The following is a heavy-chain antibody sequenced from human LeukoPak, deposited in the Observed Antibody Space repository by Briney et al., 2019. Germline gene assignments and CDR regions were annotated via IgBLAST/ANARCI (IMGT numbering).Heavy chain of an antibody. CDR2: ISSSSSTI. Sequence: GGSLRLSCATSGFTFNSYAMNWVRQAPGKGLEWVSYISSSSSTIYYADSVKGRFTISRDNAKNSLYLQMNSLRAEDTAVYYCARVPGRYYYYGMDVWGQGTTVTVSS. CDR3: ARVPGRYYYYGMDV. J-gene: IGHJ6*02. D-gene: IGHD3-10*01. CDR1: GFTFNSYA. V-gene: IGHV3-48*01.